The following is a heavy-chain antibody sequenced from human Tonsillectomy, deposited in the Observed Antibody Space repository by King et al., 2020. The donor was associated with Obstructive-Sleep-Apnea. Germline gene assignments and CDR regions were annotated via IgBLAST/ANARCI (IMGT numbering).Heavy chain of an antibody. CDR2: ISFDGRNI. CDR1: GFTFSNNA. Sequence: VQLVESGGGVVQPGGSLRLSCLTSGFTFSNNAMHWIRQAPGKGLEWVAHISFDGRNIYYADSVKDRFTISRDNSKRTLYLELSSLRPADTAVYYCAGDDRYHDLWSDNAWSAAEYFLLWGQGTLVAVSS. D-gene: IGHD3-3*01. CDR3: AGDDRYHDLWSDNAWSAAEYFLL. V-gene: IGHV3-30*04. J-gene: IGHJ1*01.